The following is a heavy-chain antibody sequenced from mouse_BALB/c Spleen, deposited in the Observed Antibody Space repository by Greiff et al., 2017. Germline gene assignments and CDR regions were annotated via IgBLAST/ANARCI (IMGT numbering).Heavy chain of an antibody. V-gene: IGHV1-87*01. CDR3: ARSGYDGYYFDY. J-gene: IGHJ2*01. Sequence: QVQLQQSGAELARPGASVKLSCKASGYTFTSYWMQWVKQRPGQGLEWIGAIYPGDGDTRYTQKFKGKATLTADKSSSTAYMQLSSLASEDSAVYYCARSGYDGYYFDYWGQGTTLTVSS. CDR2: IYPGDGDT. CDR1: GYTFTSYW. D-gene: IGHD2-3*01.